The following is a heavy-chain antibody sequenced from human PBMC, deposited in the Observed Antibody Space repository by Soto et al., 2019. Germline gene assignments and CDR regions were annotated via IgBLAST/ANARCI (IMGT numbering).Heavy chain of an antibody. Sequence: SETMSRTCTVSGGPISSSSYYWGWIRQPPGKGLEWIGSIYYSGSTYYNPSLKSRVTISVDTSKNQFSLKLSSVTAADTAVYYCARIEAAAPDYWGQGTLVTSPQ. J-gene: IGHJ4*02. CDR1: GGPISSSSYY. D-gene: IGHD6-13*01. CDR2: IYYSGST. CDR3: ARIEAAAPDY. V-gene: IGHV4-39*01.